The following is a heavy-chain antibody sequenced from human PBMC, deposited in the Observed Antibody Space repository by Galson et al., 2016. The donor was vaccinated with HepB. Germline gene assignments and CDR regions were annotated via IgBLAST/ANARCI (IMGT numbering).Heavy chain of an antibody. D-gene: IGHD4-17*01. CDR1: GFTIRGNY. V-gene: IGHV3-66*02. Sequence: SLRLSCAVSGFTIRGNYMNWVCQVPGKGLEWVSVLYGDGTTYYADSVKGRFTISRDNSKNTVFLQMSSLTLADTAVYYCSRGPYGPRPDYFDFWGQGTLVTVSS. J-gene: IGHJ4*02. CDR2: LYGDGTT. CDR3: SRGPYGPRPDYFDF.